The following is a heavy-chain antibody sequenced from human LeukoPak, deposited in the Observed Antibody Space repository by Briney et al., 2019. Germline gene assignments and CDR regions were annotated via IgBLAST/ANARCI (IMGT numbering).Heavy chain of an antibody. Sequence: GGSLRLPCAASGFTFSRFGMNWVRQAPGKGLEWVSYISSSSNNIYYADSVRGRFTISRDNSKNTLYLQMNSLRAEDTAVYYCAKAHSDARYYGMDVWGQGTTVTVSS. CDR2: ISSSSNNI. CDR3: AKAHSDARYYGMDV. J-gene: IGHJ6*02. D-gene: IGHD3-10*01. V-gene: IGHV3-48*01. CDR1: GFTFSRFG.